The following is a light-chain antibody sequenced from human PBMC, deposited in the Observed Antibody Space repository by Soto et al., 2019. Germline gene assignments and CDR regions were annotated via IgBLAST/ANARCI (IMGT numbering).Light chain of an antibody. Sequence: DIPMTQSPSTLSASVGDRVTITCRASQSISSWLAWYQQKPGKAPKVLIYKASSLESGVPSRFSGSGSGTEFTLTISSLQPDDFTTYYCQHYNNYPITFGQGTRLEIK. CDR1: QSISSW. CDR2: KAS. V-gene: IGKV1-5*03. J-gene: IGKJ5*01. CDR3: QHYNNYPIT.